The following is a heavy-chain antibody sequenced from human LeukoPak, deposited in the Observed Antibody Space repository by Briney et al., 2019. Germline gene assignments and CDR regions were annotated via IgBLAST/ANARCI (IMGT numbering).Heavy chain of an antibody. CDR2: IWYDGSNK. V-gene: IGHV3-33*01. Sequence: GRSLRLSCAASGFTFGSYGMHWVRQAPGKGLEWVAVIWYDGSNKYYGDSVKGRFTISRDNSKKTLYLQMNSLRVEDTAVYYCARYIETPRRDLDYWGQGTLVTVSS. CDR1: GFTFGSYG. J-gene: IGHJ4*02. CDR3: ARYIETPRRDLDY. D-gene: IGHD4-23*01.